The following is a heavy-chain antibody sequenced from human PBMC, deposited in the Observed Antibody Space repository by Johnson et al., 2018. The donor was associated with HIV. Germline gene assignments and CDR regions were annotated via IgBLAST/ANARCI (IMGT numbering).Heavy chain of an antibody. CDR2: ISSTVSTI. CDR3: ARALAAAGTSACDI. D-gene: IGHD6-13*01. CDR1: GFTFRDYY. J-gene: IGHJ3*02. Sequence: VQLVESGGGLVKPGGSLRLSCAASGFTFRDYYMSWIRQAPGKGLEWVSDISSTVSTINYADSVKGRFTISRDNAKNSLYLQMNSLRAEDTAVYYCARALAAAGTSACDIWGQGTMVTVSS. V-gene: IGHV3-11*04.